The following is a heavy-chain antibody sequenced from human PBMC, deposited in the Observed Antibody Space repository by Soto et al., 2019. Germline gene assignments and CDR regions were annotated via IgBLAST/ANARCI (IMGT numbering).Heavy chain of an antibody. V-gene: IGHV3-23*01. J-gene: IGHJ4*02. CDR2: ISGSGGSA. D-gene: IGHD6-6*01. Sequence: GGSLRLSCAASGFTFSSYAMSWVRQAPGKGLEWVSAISGSGGSAYYADSVKGRFTISRDNSKNTLYLQMNSLRAEDTAVYYCAKGMRASSSSYFDYWGQGTLVTVSS. CDR1: GFTFSSYA. CDR3: AKGMRASSSSYFDY.